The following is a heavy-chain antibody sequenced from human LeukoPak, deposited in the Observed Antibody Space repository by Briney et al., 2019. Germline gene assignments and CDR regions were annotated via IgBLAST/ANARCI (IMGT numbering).Heavy chain of an antibody. J-gene: IGHJ4*02. CDR2: IKPDGSEK. CDR3: AKYFYDGSGTHYFDY. CDR1: GFTFSSYG. D-gene: IGHD3-22*01. V-gene: IGHV3-7*01. Sequence: PGGSLRLSCAASGFTFSSYGMHWVRQAPGKGLEWVGNIKPDGSEKYYVDSLKGRFIISRDNAKNSLYLQMNSLRAEDVAVYYCAKYFYDGSGTHYFDYWGQGTPVTVSS.